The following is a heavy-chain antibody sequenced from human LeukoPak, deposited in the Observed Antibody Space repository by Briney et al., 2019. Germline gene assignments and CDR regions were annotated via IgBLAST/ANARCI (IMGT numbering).Heavy chain of an antibody. CDR1: GFTFSSYG. CDR3: AKDRTNFDY. Sequence: GGSLRLSCAASGFTFSSYGMHWVRQAPGKGLEWVAFIRCDGSNKYYADSVKGRFTISRDNSKNTLYLQMNSLRAEDTAVYYCAKDRTNFDYWGQGTLVTVSS. J-gene: IGHJ4*02. CDR2: IRCDGSNK. V-gene: IGHV3-30*02.